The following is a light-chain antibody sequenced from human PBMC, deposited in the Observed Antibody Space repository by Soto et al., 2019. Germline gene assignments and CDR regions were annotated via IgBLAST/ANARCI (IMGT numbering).Light chain of an antibody. V-gene: IGKV3-20*01. J-gene: IGKJ2*01. Sequence: IVLTQSPGTLSLSPGERATLSCRASQSVGSNYLAWYQQKPGQTPRLLIYGASGRATGIPDRFSGSGSGTDFTLTISRLEPEDFAVYYCQQYGSSPPTFGQGTKLEI. CDR1: QSVGSNY. CDR3: QQYGSSPPT. CDR2: GAS.